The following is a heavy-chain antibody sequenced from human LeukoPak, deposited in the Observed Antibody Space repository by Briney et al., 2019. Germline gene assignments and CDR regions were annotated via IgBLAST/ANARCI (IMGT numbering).Heavy chain of an antibody. Sequence: GESLKISCKGSGYSFSSYWIAWVRQMPGKGLEWMGVIYPRDSRTTYSPSFQDQVTISADKSISTAYLQWTSLKASDTAMYYCARQFRDSSGYYSYYFDYWGQGTLVTVSS. J-gene: IGHJ4*02. CDR2: IYPRDSRT. CDR3: ARQFRDSSGYYSYYFDY. CDR1: GYSFSSYW. D-gene: IGHD3-22*01. V-gene: IGHV5-51*01.